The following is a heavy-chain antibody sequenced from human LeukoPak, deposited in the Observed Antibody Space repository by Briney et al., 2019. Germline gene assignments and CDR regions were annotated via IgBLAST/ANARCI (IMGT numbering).Heavy chain of an antibody. CDR1: GFSLSTSGMC. D-gene: IGHD1-26*01. Sequence: SGPTLVNPTQTLTLTCTFSGFSLSTSGMCVSWIRQPPGKALEWLALIDWDADTYYSTSLKTRLTIPKDTSKNQVVLTMTNMDPVDTAAYYCTRTYSGSYPVHYWGQGTLVTVSS. CDR2: IDWDADT. J-gene: IGHJ4*02. V-gene: IGHV2-70*13. CDR3: TRTYSGSYPVHY.